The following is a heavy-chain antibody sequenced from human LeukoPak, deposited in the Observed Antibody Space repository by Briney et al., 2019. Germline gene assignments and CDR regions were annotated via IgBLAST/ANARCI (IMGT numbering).Heavy chain of an antibody. CDR1: GFTFSNAW. Sequence: NTGGSLRLSCAASGFTFSNAWMSWVRQAPGKGLEWVGRIKSKTDGGTTDYAAPVKGRFTISRDDSKNTLYLQMNSLKTEDTAVYYCTTDLKVRWELPYFDYWGQGTLVTVSS. CDR2: IKSKTDGGTT. J-gene: IGHJ4*02. D-gene: IGHD1-26*01. CDR3: TTDLKVRWELPYFDY. V-gene: IGHV3-15*01.